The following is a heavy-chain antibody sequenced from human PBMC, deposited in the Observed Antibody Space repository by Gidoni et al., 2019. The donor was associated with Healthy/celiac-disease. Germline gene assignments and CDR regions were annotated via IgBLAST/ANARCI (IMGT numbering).Heavy chain of an antibody. D-gene: IGHD6-13*01. CDR2: ISSSSSYI. Sequence: EVQLVESGGGLVKPGGSLRLSCAASGFTFSSYSMNWVRQAPGKGLEWVSSISSSSSYIYYADSVKGRFTISRDNAKNSLYLQMNSLRAEDTAVYYCARDHLAAAGKLDYWGQGTLVTVSS. J-gene: IGHJ4*02. CDR3: ARDHLAAAGKLDY. V-gene: IGHV3-21*01. CDR1: GFTFSSYS.